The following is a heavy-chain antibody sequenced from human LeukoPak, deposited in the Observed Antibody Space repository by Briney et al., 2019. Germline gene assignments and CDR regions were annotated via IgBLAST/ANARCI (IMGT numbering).Heavy chain of an antibody. Sequence: ASVKVSCKASGGTFSSYAISWVRQAPGQGLEWMGGIIPIFGTANYAQKFQGRVTITADESTSTAYKELSSLRSGDTAVYYCARDTPNESSGWYEFMDYWGQGTLVTVSS. CDR1: GGTFSSYA. V-gene: IGHV1-69*13. CDR2: IIPIFGTA. D-gene: IGHD6-19*01. J-gene: IGHJ4*02. CDR3: ARDTPNESSGWYEFMDY.